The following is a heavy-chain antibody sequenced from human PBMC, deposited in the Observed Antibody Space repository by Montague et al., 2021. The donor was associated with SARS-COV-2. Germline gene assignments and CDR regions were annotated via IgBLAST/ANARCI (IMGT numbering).Heavy chain of an antibody. CDR1: GGSISSVDYY. Sequence: TLSLTYSVSGGSISSVDYYWSWIRQPPGKGLEWIGYIYYSGTTYYXPSLKSRLTISVDTSNNQFSLRLSSVTAADTAVYYCARAGCIGGICFGVFEYWGQGTLVTVSS. J-gene: IGHJ4*02. CDR3: ARAGCIGGICFGVFEY. D-gene: IGHD2-8*02. CDR2: IYYSGTT. V-gene: IGHV4-31*03.